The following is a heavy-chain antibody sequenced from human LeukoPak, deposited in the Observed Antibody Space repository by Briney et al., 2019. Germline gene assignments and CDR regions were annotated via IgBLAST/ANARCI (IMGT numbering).Heavy chain of an antibody. CDR3: ARDMDEAELYFQH. J-gene: IGHJ1*01. Sequence: ASVTVSCKASGYTFTSYGISWVRQAPGQGLEWMGWISAYNGDTNYAQKLQGRVTMTTDTSTSTAYMELRSLRSDDTAVYYCARDMDEAELYFQHWGQGTLVTVSS. V-gene: IGHV1-18*01. CDR2: ISAYNGDT. D-gene: IGHD2-2*03. CDR1: GYTFTSYG.